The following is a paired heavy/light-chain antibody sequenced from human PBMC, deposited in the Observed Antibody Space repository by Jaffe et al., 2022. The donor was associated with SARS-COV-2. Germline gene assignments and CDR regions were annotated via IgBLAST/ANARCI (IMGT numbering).Heavy chain of an antibody. D-gene: IGHD3-10*01. CDR1: GYTFTSNY. Sequence: QVQLLQSGAEVKKPGASVKISCRASGYTFTSNYIHWVRQAPGQGLEWMGIVNPSGGTTTYAQRLQGRVSMTRDTSTSTVYMELSSLRSDDTAVYYCARDLNRFGCFGNWGQGTLVTVSS. V-gene: IGHV1-46*04. J-gene: IGHJ4*02. CDR3: ARDLNRFGCFGN. CDR2: VNPSGGTT.
Light chain of an antibody. V-gene: IGKV1-39*01. CDR3: QQTYSIPYT. J-gene: IGKJ2*01. CDR2: STS. Sequence: DIHLTQSPSSLSASVGDRITITCRASQSTSSYLNWYQQKPGKAPQLLIYSTSTLQSGVPSRFSGSGSGTDFTLTISSLQPEDFATYYCQQTYSIPYTFGQGTKLDIK. CDR1: QSTSSY.